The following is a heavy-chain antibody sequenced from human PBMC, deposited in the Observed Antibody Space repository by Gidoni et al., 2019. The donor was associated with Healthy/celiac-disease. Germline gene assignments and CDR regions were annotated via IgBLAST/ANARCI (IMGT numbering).Heavy chain of an antibody. CDR3: ARDSYTWSAPGYFDY. J-gene: IGHJ4*02. CDR2: ISAYNGNT. CDR1: GYTFTSYG. D-gene: IGHD3-3*01. V-gene: IGHV1-18*01. Sequence: QVQLVQSGAEVKKPGASVKVSCTASGYTFTSYGISWVRQAPGQGLEWMGWISAYNGNTNYAQKLQGRVTMTTDTSTSTAYMELRSLRSDDTAVYYCARDSYTWSAPGYFDYWGQGTLVTVSS.